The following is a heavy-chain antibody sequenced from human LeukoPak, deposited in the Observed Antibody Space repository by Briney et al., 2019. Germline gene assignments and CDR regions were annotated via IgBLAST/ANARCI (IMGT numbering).Heavy chain of an antibody. D-gene: IGHD5-12*01. CDR1: GFSFSAAW. CDR2: IKNDGSDK. J-gene: IGHJ4*02. CDR3: VNLGYSD. V-gene: IGHV3-7*01. Sequence: GGSLRLSCEASGFSFSAAWMTWVRQAPGKGLEWVATIKNDGSDKYYVDSVKGRFTLSRDNAKNLVYLQMNSLRVEDTAVYYCVNLGYSDGGQGTLVTVST.